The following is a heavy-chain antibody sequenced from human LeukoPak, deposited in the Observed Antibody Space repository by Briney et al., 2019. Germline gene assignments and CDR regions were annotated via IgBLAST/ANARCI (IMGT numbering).Heavy chain of an antibody. V-gene: IGHV3-64D*06. CDR3: VKGLLVTSNFDY. CDR2: ISTNGGSA. D-gene: IGHD4-23*01. Sequence: GGSLSLSCSASGFTFSSYAMHWVRQAPGKGLQYVSTISTNGGSAYYADSVKGRFTLSRDNSKNTVYLQMSSLITEDTAVYYCVKGLLVTSNFDYWGQGTLVTVSS. J-gene: IGHJ4*02. CDR1: GFTFSSYA.